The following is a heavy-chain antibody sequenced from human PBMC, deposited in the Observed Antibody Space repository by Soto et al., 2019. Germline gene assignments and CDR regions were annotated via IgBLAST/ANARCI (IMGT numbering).Heavy chain of an antibody. CDR2: ISGSGGST. CDR3: AKGTGWNYYYYMDV. V-gene: IGHV3-23*01. J-gene: IGHJ6*03. D-gene: IGHD2-15*01. CDR1: GFTFSSYA. Sequence: EVQLLESGGGLVQPGGSLRLSCAASGFTFSSYAMSWVRQAPGKGQEWVSAISGSGGSTYYADSVKGRFTISRDNSKNTLYLQMNSLRAEDTAVYYCAKGTGWNYYYYMDVWGKGSTVTVSS.